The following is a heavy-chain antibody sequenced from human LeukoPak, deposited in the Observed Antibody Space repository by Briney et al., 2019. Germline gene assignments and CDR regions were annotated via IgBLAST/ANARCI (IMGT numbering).Heavy chain of an antibody. CDR2: INPNSGGT. CDR1: GYTFTGYY. Sequence: GASVKVSCKASGYTFTGYYMHWVRQAPGQGLEWMGWINPNSGGTNYAQKFQGRVTMTRDTSTSTVYMELSSLRSEDTAVYYCARDLYGSGSYWGQGTLVTVSS. J-gene: IGHJ4*02. CDR3: ARDLYGSGSY. D-gene: IGHD1-26*01. V-gene: IGHV1-2*02.